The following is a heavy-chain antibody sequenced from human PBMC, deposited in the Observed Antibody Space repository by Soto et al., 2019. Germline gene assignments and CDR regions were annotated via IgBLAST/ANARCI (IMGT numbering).Heavy chain of an antibody. J-gene: IGHJ4*02. CDR3: ARVGYGDYPLDY. V-gene: IGHV3-33*01. CDR2: IWYDGSNK. CDR1: GFTFSSYG. D-gene: IGHD4-17*01. Sequence: QVQLVESGGGVVQPGRSLRLSCAASGFTFSSYGIHWVRQAPGKGLEWVAVIWYDGSNKYYADSVKGRFTISRDNSKNTLYLQMNSLRAEDTALYSCARVGYGDYPLDYWGQGTLVTVSS.